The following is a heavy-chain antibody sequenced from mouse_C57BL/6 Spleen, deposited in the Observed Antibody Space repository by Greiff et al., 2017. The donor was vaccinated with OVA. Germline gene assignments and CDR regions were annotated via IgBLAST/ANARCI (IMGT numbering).Heavy chain of an antibody. J-gene: IGHJ3*01. D-gene: IGHD2-4*01. V-gene: IGHV1-81*01. CDR1: GYTFTSYG. Sequence: QVQLQQSGAELARPGASVKLSCKASGYTFTSYGISWVKQRTGQGLEWIGEIYPRSGNTYYNEKFKGKATLTADKSSSTAYMELRSLTSEDSAVYFCARRRDYDGTGAWFAYWGQGTLVTVSA. CDR2: IYPRSGNT. CDR3: ARRRDYDGTGAWFAY.